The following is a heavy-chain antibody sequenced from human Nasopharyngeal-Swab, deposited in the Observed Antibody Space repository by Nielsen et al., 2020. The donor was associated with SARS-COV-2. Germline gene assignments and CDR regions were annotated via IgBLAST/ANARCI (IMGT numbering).Heavy chain of an antibody. CDR3: ARDPYYDILTGYYYYYMDV. Sequence: SETLSLTCTVSGGSISSGSYYWGWIRQPPGKGLEWIGSIYYSGIYYSGSTYYNPSLKSRVTISVDTSKNQFSLKLSSVTAADTALYYCARDPYYDILTGYYYYYMDVWGKGTTVTVSS. D-gene: IGHD3-9*01. CDR1: GGSISSGSYY. J-gene: IGHJ6*03. V-gene: IGHV4-39*02. CDR2: IYYSGIYYSGST.